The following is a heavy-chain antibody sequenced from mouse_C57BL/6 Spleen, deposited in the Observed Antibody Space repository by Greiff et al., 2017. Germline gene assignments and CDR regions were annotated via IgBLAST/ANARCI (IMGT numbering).Heavy chain of an antibody. V-gene: IGHV10-1*01. J-gene: IGHJ4*01. CDR3: VRHGPFSAMDY. Sequence: EVQGVESGGGLVQPKGSLKLSCAASGFSFNTYAMNWVRQAPGTGLEWVARIRSKSNNYATYYADSVKDRFTISRDDSESMLYLQMNNLKTEDTAMYYCVRHGPFSAMDYWGQGTSVTVSS. CDR2: IRSKSNNYAT. CDR1: GFSFNTYA.